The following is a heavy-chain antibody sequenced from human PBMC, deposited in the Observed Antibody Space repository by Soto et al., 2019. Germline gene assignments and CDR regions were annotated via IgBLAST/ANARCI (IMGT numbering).Heavy chain of an antibody. CDR1: KSTISRDW. J-gene: IGHJ4*02. CDR2: TNQDGSEK. Sequence: EVHLVESGGGLVQTGGSLRLSCAISKSTISRDWMNWVRQAPGKGLEWVAHTNQDGSEKYYADSVKGRFTIFRDNAKKSLYLQMNSLRAGDTAMYYCSGGVGDAFWGQGTLVTVSS. V-gene: IGHV3-7*01. D-gene: IGHD1-26*01. CDR3: SGGVGDAF.